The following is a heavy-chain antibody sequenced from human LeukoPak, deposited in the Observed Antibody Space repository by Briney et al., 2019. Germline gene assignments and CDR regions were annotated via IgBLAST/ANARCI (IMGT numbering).Heavy chain of an antibody. D-gene: IGHD1-1*01. CDR2: ISGSGTST. CDR3: ARERLRYSFDY. J-gene: IGHJ4*02. Sequence: GGSLRLSCTASGFTFSSYDMHWVRQAPGKGLEWVSYISGSGTSTYYADSVKGRITISRDNAKNSLYLQMHSLRDEDTAVYYCARERLRYSFDYWGQGTLVTVSS. CDR1: GFTFSSYD. V-gene: IGHV3-48*03.